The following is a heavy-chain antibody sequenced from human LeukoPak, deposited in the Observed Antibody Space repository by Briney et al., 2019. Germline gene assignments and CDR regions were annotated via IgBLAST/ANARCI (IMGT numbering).Heavy chain of an antibody. J-gene: IGHJ4*02. CDR3: AKDLPSTTVMFDY. CDR2: ISSGGSST. Sequence: GGSLRLSCAASGFTFSSNAMSWVRQAPGKGLEWASAISSGGSSTYYADSVKGRFTISRDNSKNTLFLRMNSLRAEDTAIYYCAKDLPSTTVMFDYWGQGTLVTVSS. V-gene: IGHV3-23*01. CDR1: GFTFSSNA. D-gene: IGHD4-17*01.